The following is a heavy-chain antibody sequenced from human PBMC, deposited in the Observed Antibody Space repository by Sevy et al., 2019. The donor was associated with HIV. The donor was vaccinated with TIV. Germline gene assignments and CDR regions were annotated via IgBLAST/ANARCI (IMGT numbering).Heavy chain of an antibody. Sequence: GGSLRLSCAASGFTFSSYAMSWVRQAPGKGLEWVSAISGSGGSTYYADSVKGRFTISRDNSKNTLYLQMNSLRAEDTAVYYWAKGGRWRGRGFGELFFDYWGQGTLVTVSS. J-gene: IGHJ4*02. CDR2: ISGSGGST. CDR1: GFTFSSYA. D-gene: IGHD3-10*01. CDR3: AKGGRWRGRGFGELFFDY. V-gene: IGHV3-23*01.